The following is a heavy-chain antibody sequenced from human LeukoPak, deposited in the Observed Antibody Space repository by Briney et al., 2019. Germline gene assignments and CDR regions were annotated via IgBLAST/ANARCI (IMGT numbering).Heavy chain of an antibody. Sequence: ASVKVSCKASGYTFTGYYMHWVRQAPGQGLEWMGWINPNSGGTNYAQKFQGRVTMTRDTSISTAYMELSRPRSDDTAVYYCARASSTNSINDYWGQGTLVTVSS. V-gene: IGHV1-2*02. CDR1: GYTFTGYY. CDR3: ARASSTNSINDY. D-gene: IGHD5-12*01. CDR2: INPNSGGT. J-gene: IGHJ4*02.